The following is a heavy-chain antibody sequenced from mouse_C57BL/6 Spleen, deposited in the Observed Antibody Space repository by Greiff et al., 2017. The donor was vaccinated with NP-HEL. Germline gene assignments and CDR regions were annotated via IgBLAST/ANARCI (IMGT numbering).Heavy chain of an antibody. J-gene: IGHJ2*01. CDR3: ARDSNYFDY. CDR2: IYPGSGNT. D-gene: IGHD2-5*01. CDR1: GYTFTDYY. V-gene: IGHV1-84*01. Sequence: QVQLQQSGPELVKPGASVKISCKASGYTFTDYYINWVKQRPGQGPEWIGWIYPGSGNTKYNEKFKGKATLTVDTSSSTAYMQLSSLTSEDSAVYFCARDSNYFDYWGQGTTLTVSS.